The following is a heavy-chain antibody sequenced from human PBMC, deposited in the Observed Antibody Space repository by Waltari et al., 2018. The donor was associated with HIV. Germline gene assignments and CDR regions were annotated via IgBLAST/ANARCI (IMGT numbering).Heavy chain of an antibody. Sequence: EVQLVESGGGLVRPGGSLRLSCAASGFTVSSHHMGWVRQTPGKGCEYVSVIYSVGTPHYADSVNGRFTISRDSSQSALYLQRNTLRAEDTALYYCTGVDRAGTTSGWDVFDIWGQGTMVTVSS. J-gene: IGHJ3*02. CDR3: TGVDRAGTTSGWDVFDI. CDR2: IYSVGTP. D-gene: IGHD1-1*01. CDR1: GFTVSSHH. V-gene: IGHV3-66*01.